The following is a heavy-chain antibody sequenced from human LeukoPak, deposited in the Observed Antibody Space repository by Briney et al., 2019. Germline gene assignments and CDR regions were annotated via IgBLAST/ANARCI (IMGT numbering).Heavy chain of an antibody. D-gene: IGHD5-24*01. CDR1: GFTFDDYA. CDR3: AKDDAWLQFND. V-gene: IGHV3-9*01. CDR2: ISWNSGSI. Sequence: PGGSLRLSCAASGFTFDDYAMHWVRQAPGKGLEWVSGISWNSGSIGYADSVKGRFTISRDNAKNSLYLHMNSLRAGDTAVYFCAKDDAWLQFNDWGQGTLVTVSS. J-gene: IGHJ4*02.